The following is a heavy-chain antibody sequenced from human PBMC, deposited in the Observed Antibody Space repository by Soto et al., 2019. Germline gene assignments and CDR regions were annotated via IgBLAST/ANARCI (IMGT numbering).Heavy chain of an antibody. V-gene: IGHV4-59*01. CDR2: NYNSGST. D-gene: IGHD3-10*01. CDR3: ARDRGSGSSYPYYYYAMDV. Sequence: QVQLQESGPGLVKPSETLSLTCTVSGGSINNYYWTWIRQPPGEGLEWIGYNYNSGSTNYNPSLKSRCTISVETSKNQSSLELRSVTAADTAVYFCARDRGSGSSYPYYYYAMDVWGQGTTVTVSS. J-gene: IGHJ6*02. CDR1: GGSINNYY.